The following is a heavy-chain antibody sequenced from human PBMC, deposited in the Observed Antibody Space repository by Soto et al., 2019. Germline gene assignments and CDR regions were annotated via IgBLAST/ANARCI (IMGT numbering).Heavy chain of an antibody. D-gene: IGHD1-26*01. J-gene: IGHJ6*02. V-gene: IGHV3-7*01. CDR2: IKQDGSEK. Sequence: GGSLRLSCAASGFTFSSYWMSWVRQAPGKGLEWVANIKQDGSEKYYVDSVKGRFTISRDNAKNSLYLQMNSLRAEDTAVYYCARDDIVGATRNYYYDGMDVWGQGTTVTVSS. CDR1: GFTFSSYW. CDR3: ARDDIVGATRNYYYDGMDV.